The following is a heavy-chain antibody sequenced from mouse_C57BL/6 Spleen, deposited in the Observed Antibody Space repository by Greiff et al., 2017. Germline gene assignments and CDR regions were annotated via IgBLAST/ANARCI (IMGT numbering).Heavy chain of an antibody. CDR2: ISSGSSTI. J-gene: IGHJ4*01. V-gene: IGHV5-17*01. CDR1: GFTFSDYG. Sequence: EVQVVESGGGLVKPGGSLKLSCAASGFTFSDYGMHWVRQAPGKGLEWVAYISSGSSTIYYADTVKGRFTISRDNAKNTLFLQMTSLRSEDTAMYYCARLLFAMDYWGQGTSVTVSS. D-gene: IGHD2-1*01. CDR3: ARLLFAMDY.